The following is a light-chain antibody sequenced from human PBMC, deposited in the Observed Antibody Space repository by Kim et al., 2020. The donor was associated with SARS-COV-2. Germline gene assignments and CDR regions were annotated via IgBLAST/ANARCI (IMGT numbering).Light chain of an antibody. CDR1: QSVSSN. CDR2: GAS. J-gene: IGKJ4*01. Sequence: EIVITQSPATLSVSPGERTTLSCRASQSVSSNLAWYQQKPGQAPRLLIYGASTRATGIPARFSGSGSGTEFTLTISSLQSEDFAVYYCQQYNNWLPLTFGGGTKVDIK. CDR3: QQYNNWLPLT. V-gene: IGKV3-15*01.